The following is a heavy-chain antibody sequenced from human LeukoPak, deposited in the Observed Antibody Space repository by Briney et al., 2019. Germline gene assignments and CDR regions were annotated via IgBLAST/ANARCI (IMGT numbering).Heavy chain of an antibody. Sequence: SETLSLTCTVSGGSISSYYWSWIRQPPGKGLEWIGYIYYSGSTNYNPSLKSRVTISVDTSKNQFSLKLSSVTAADTAVYYCARWPIYAFDIWGQGTMVTVSS. D-gene: IGHD2-21*01. CDR1: GGSISSYY. CDR2: IYYSGST. CDR3: ARWPIYAFDI. J-gene: IGHJ3*02. V-gene: IGHV4-59*08.